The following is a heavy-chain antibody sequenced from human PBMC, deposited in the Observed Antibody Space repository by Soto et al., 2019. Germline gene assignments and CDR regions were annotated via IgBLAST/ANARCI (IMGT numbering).Heavy chain of an antibody. CDR2: ISSSSSYI. CDR1: GFTFSSYS. CDR3: ATSSGHYYYGMDV. V-gene: IGHV3-21*01. J-gene: IGHJ6*02. Sequence: GGSLRLSCAASGFTFSSYSMNWVRQAPGKGLEWVSSISSSSSYIYCADSVKGRFTISRDNAKNSLYLQMNSLRAEDTAVYYCATSSGHYYYGMDVWGQGTTVTVSS. D-gene: IGHD6-19*01.